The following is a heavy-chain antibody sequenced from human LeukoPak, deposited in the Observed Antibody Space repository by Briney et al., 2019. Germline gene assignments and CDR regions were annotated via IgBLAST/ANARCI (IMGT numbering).Heavy chain of an antibody. CDR1: GGTFSSYA. Sequence: SVKVSCKASGGTFSSYAISWVRQAPGQGLEWMGRIIPIFGTANYAQKFQGRVTITTDESTSTAYMELSSLGSEDTAVYYCARDSTWMVPAATTPGFDYWGQGTLVTVSS. CDR3: ARDSTWMVPAATTPGFDY. V-gene: IGHV1-69*05. D-gene: IGHD2-2*01. CDR2: IIPIFGTA. J-gene: IGHJ4*02.